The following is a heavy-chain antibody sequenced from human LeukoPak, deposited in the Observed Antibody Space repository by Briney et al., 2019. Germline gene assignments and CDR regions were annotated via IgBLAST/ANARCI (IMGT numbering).Heavy chain of an antibody. CDR2: ISAYNGNT. D-gene: IGHD3-22*01. CDR1: GYTFTSYG. J-gene: IGHJ3*02. Sequence: ASVKVSCKASGYTFTSYGISWVRQAPGQGLEWMGWISAYNGNTNYAQKLQGRVTMTTDTSTSTAYMELRSLRSDDTAVYYCARDWWDYYDSSGYYSDAFDIWGQGTMVTVSS. V-gene: IGHV1-18*01. CDR3: ARDWWDYYDSSGYYSDAFDI.